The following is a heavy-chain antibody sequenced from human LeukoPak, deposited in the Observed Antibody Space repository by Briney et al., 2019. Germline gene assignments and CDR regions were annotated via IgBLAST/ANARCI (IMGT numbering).Heavy chain of an antibody. CDR2: INGGGGYT. CDR3: ARRFTYYLDY. Sequence: GGSLRLSCAASGFTFTDYTMNWVRQAPGKGLEWVSGINGGGGYTYYADSVKGRFTISRDNSKNTLYLQMNSLRAEDTALYFCARRFTYYLDYWGQGTLVTVSS. CDR1: GFTFTDYT. V-gene: IGHV3-23*01. D-gene: IGHD3-16*01. J-gene: IGHJ4*02.